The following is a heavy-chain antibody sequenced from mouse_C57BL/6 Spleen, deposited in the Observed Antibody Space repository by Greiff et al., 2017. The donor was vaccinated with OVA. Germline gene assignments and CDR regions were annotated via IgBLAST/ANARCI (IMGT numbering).Heavy chain of an antibody. D-gene: IGHD2-4*01. Sequence: VQVVESGPGLVAPSQSLSITCTVSGFSLTSYAISWVRQPPGKGLEWLGVIWTGGGTNYNSALKSRLSISKDNSKSQVFLKMNSLQTDDTARYYCARVGYDYAPYAMDYWGQGTSVTVSS. CDR1: GFSLTSYA. V-gene: IGHV2-9-1*01. CDR3: ARVGYDYAPYAMDY. J-gene: IGHJ4*01. CDR2: IWTGGGT.